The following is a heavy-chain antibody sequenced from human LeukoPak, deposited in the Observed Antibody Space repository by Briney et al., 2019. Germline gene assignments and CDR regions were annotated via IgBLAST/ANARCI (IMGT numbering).Heavy chain of an antibody. Sequence: PSETLSLTCTVSGGSIDSGDYYWGWIRQPPGKGLECIASIHHSGSTYYDPSLKSRVTLSVDTSKNQFSLTLRSVTAADTAIYYCARHPIQRSLGGVPDWLDPWGQGTLVTVSS. CDR1: GGSIDSGDYY. V-gene: IGHV4-39*07. CDR3: ARHPIQRSLGGVPDWLDP. CDR2: IHHSGST. J-gene: IGHJ5*02. D-gene: IGHD5-18*01.